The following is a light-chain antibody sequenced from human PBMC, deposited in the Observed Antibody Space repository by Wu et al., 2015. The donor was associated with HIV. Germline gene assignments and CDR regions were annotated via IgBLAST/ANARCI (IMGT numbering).Light chain of an antibody. CDR3: QQYDRSPLT. CDR1: QSISSSY. Sequence: EIVLTQSPGTLSLSPGERATLSCRASQSISSSYLAWYRQKPGQAPRLLIYGVSRRATGIPDRFGGSGSGTDFTLTISRLEPEDFAVYYCQQYDRSPLTFGGGTXVEIK. V-gene: IGKV3-20*01. J-gene: IGKJ4*01. CDR2: GVS.